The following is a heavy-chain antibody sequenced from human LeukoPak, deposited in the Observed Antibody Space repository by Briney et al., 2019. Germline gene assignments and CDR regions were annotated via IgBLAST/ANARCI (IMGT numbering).Heavy chain of an antibody. Sequence: SETLSLTCTVSGGSINRYYWSWIRQPPGKGLEWIGYIYYSGSTTYNPSLKGRVTISVNTSRNQFSLNLNSLTAADTAVYYCARKRSDGYGSGSYYNGWFDTWGQGTLVTVSS. CDR1: GGSINRYY. CDR2: IYYSGST. J-gene: IGHJ5*02. V-gene: IGHV4-59*01. D-gene: IGHD3-10*01. CDR3: ARKRSDGYGSGSYYNGWFDT.